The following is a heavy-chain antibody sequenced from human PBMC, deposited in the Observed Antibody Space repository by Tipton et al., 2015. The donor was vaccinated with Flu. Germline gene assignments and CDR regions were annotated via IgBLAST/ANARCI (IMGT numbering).Heavy chain of an antibody. CDR1: GGAFSSYS. CDR2: IVPLVGII. D-gene: IGHD2-21*02. CDR3: ARGLVVTAHGTYYYYGMDV. V-gene: IGHV1-69*09. Sequence: QMQLVQSGAEVKEPGSSVKVSCKASGGAFSSYSFAWVRQAPGQGLEWMGRIVPLVGIINYAQKFQGRVSITADESTSTAYMELSSLRSEDTAMYYCARGLVVTAHGTYYYYGMDVWGQGTTVTVSS. J-gene: IGHJ6*02.